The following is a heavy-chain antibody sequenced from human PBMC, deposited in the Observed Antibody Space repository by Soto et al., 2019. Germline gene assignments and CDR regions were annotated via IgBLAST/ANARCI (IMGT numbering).Heavy chain of an antibody. J-gene: IGHJ4*02. D-gene: IGHD3-3*01. CDR3: AKGRYGYGRSGYYLTPLNY. CDR2: ISGSGGST. V-gene: IGHV3-23*01. Sequence: PGGSLRLSCAASGLTFSSYAMSWVRQAPGKGLEWVSAISGSGGSTYYADSVKGRFTISRDNSKNTLYLQMNSLRAEDTAVYYCAKGRYGYGRSGYYLTPLNYLGQGTLVTLPS. CDR1: GLTFSSYA.